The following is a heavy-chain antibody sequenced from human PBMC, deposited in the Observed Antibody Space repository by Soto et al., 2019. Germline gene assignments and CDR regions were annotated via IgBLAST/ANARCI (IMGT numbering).Heavy chain of an antibody. Sequence: GGSLRLSCAASGFTFSSFAMSWVRQAPGKGLEWVSGISGSGGSTYFADSVKGRFTISRDNSKSTLYLQMSSLRAGDTAVYYCAKDLGDTTMVGFDYWGQGTLVTVSS. V-gene: IGHV3-23*01. D-gene: IGHD5-18*01. CDR3: AKDLGDTTMVGFDY. J-gene: IGHJ4*02. CDR2: ISGSGGST. CDR1: GFTFSSFA.